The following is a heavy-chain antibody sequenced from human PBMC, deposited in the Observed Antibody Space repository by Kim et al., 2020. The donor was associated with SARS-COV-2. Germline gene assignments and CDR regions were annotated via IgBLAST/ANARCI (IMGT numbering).Heavy chain of an antibody. V-gene: IGHV4-34*01. CDR2: INHSGST. Sequence: SETLSLTCAVYGGSFSGYYWSWIRQPPGKGLEWIGEINHSGSTNYNPSLKSRVTISVDTSKNQFSLKLSSVTAADTAVYYCARGGSSYGSSWPRRSLGGRVENYMDVWGKGTTVTVSS. CDR3: ARGGSSYGSSWPRRSLGGRVENYMDV. CDR1: GGSFSGYY. J-gene: IGHJ6*03. D-gene: IGHD6-13*01.